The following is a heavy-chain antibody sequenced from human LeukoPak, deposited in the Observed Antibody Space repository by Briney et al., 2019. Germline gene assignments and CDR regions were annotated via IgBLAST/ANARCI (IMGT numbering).Heavy chain of an antibody. V-gene: IGHV4-34*01. CDR2: INHSGST. Sequence: PLETLSLTCAVYGGSFSGYYWSWIRQPPGKGLEWIGEINHSGSTNYNPSLKSRVTISVDTSKNQFSLKLSSVTAADTAVYYCARRIAAAGTPGHSGMDVWGQGTTVTVSS. D-gene: IGHD6-13*01. J-gene: IGHJ6*02. CDR1: GGSFSGYY. CDR3: ARRIAAAGTPGHSGMDV.